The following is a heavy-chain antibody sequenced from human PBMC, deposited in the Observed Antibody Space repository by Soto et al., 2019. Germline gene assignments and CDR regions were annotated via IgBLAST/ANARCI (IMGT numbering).Heavy chain of an antibody. D-gene: IGHD3-3*01. Sequence: GASVKLSCKASGYTFTSYGISWVRQAPRQGLEWMGWISAYNGNTNYAQKLQGRVTMTTDTSTSTAYMELRSLRSDDTAVYYCATVGFWSGYYRSGGYYFDYWGQGTLVTVS. CDR3: ATVGFWSGYYRSGGYYFDY. CDR2: ISAYNGNT. V-gene: IGHV1-18*01. CDR1: GYTFTSYG. J-gene: IGHJ4*02.